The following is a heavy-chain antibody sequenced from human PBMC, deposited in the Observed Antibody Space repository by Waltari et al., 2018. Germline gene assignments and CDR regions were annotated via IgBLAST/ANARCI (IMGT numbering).Heavy chain of an antibody. CDR1: GGAISGSGYY. Sequence: QVQLQESGPGLVEPSGTLSLTCTVSGGAISGSGYYWGWVRQTPGKGLEWIASIYHVGTSYYTPSFKSRVTISVDTFENNFSLRLSSVTSADTAIYYCARPGSSSPYYWFNPWGQGILVTVSS. J-gene: IGHJ5*02. D-gene: IGHD2-2*01. V-gene: IGHV4-39*02. CDR3: ARPGSSSPYYWFNP. CDR2: IYHVGTS.